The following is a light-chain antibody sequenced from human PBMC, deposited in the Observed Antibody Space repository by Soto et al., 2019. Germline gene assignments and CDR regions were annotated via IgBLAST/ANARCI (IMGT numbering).Light chain of an antibody. CDR1: QRISSY. Sequence: IQMTQSPSSLSASVGDRVTITCRASQRISSYLNWYQQKPGKAPKLLIYAASSLQSGVPSRFSGSGSGTDFTLTISSLQPEDFATYYCQQSYSTPIFTFGPGTKVDIK. J-gene: IGKJ3*01. CDR2: AAS. V-gene: IGKV1-39*01. CDR3: QQSYSTPIFT.